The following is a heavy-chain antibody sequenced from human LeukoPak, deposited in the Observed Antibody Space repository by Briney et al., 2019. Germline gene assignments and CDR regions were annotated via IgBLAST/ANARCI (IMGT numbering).Heavy chain of an antibody. CDR2: FDPEDGET. D-gene: IGHD2-21*01. Sequence: ASVKVSRKVPGYTLAELSMHWLRQVPGKGLEWMGNFDPEDGETIYAQIFQGRLTMTEDTSTDTAYMELSSLRSEDTAIYYCATDYHISWGQGTLVTVSS. J-gene: IGHJ5*02. CDR1: GYTLAELS. V-gene: IGHV1-24*01. CDR3: ATDYHIS.